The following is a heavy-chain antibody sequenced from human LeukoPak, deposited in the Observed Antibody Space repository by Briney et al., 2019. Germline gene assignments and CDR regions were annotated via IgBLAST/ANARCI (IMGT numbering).Heavy chain of an antibody. J-gene: IGHJ4*02. D-gene: IGHD5-12*01. CDR3: ARSGLSLDY. CDR2: INPNSGGT. V-gene: IGHV1-2*02. CDR1: GYTFTNNY. Sequence: ASVKVSCKASGYTFTNNYMHWVRQAPGQRLEWMGWINPNSGGTNYAQNFQGRVTMTTDTSISTAYMDLSRLRSDDTAVYYCARSGLSLDYWGQGTLVTVSS.